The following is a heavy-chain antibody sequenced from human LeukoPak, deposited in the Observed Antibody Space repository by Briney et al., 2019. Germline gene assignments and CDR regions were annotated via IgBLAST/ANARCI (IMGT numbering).Heavy chain of an antibody. J-gene: IGHJ4*02. CDR1: GGSIIGSY. CDR2: IYNTVDV. CDR3: ARSRYYDSTGYNPTYYFDS. Sequence: SETLSLTCTVSGGSIIGSYWTWIRQPPGKSLEYIGYIYNTVDVNYSPSLKSRVTISTDMSGNQFSLRLNSVTAADTALYYCARSRYYDSTGYNPTYYFDSWGQGALVTVSS. V-gene: IGHV4-59*01. D-gene: IGHD3-22*01.